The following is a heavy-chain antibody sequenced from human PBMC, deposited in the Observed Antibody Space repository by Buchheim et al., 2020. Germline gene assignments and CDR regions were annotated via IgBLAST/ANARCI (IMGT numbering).Heavy chain of an antibody. CDR3: ARHTYHRLDS. D-gene: IGHD1-14*01. CDR2: ILQDGNEK. Sequence: EVQLVESGGGLVQPGGSLRLSCAASGFTFNSHWMTWVRQAPGKGLEWVAIILQDGNEKYYVDSVKGRFTISRDNAKNTLYLQMSSLRADDTAVYYCARHTYHRLDSWGQGNL. J-gene: IGHJ4*02. CDR1: GFTFNSHW. V-gene: IGHV3-7*01.